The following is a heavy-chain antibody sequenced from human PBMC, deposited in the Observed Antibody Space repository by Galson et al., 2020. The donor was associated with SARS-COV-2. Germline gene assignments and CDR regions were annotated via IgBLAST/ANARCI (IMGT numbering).Heavy chain of an antibody. D-gene: IGHD3-3*01. Sequence: SETLSLTCTVSGGSISSSSYYWGWIRQPPGKGLEWIGSIYYSGSTYYNPSLKSRVTISVDTSKNQFSLKLSSVTAADTAVYYCARDSWESTRITIFGVVILTWFDPWGQGTLVTVSS. J-gene: IGHJ5*02. V-gene: IGHV4-39*07. CDR1: GGSISSSSYY. CDR2: IYYSGST. CDR3: ARDSWESTRITIFGVVILTWFDP.